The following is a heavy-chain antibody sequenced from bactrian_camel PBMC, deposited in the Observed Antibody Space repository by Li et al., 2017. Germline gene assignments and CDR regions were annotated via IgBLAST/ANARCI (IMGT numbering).Heavy chain of an antibody. J-gene: IGHJ4*01. CDR3: AADWMNDYCSGSWRAVNY. CDR1: GLTFDDYD. CDR2: ISWSGGST. V-gene: IGHV3S60*01. Sequence: HVQLVESGGGFVQAGGSLRLSCTASGLTFDDYDMAWFRQPPGKEREGVSCISWSGGSTYYSDSVKGRFTISRDNAKNTLYLQMISLKPEDTAMYYCAADWMNDYCSGSWRAVNYWGQGTQVTVS. D-gene: IGHD3*01.